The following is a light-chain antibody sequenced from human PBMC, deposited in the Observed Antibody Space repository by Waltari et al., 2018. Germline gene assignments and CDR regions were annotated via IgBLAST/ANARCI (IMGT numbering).Light chain of an antibody. V-gene: IGKV4-1*01. Sequence: DIVMTQSPESLTVSLGDRATINCKSSQSLFYNSNNQNYLAWYQQKPGQPPKVLIYWASTRESGVPERCSGSGSGTDFTLTITNLKPEDVAVYYCQQYYSTFLTFGGGTKVE. J-gene: IGKJ4*01. CDR1: QSLFYNSNNQNY. CDR3: QQYYSTFLT. CDR2: WAS.